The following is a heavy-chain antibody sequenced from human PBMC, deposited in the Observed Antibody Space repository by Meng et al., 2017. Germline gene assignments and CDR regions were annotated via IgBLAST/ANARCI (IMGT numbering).Heavy chain of an antibody. Sequence: QVQLQQWGAGLLKPSEPLSLTCAVYGGAFSGYYWSWIRQPPGKGLEWIGEIHHSGSTNYNPSLKSRVTISVDKSKNQFSLKLSSVTAADTAVYYCARGRYSSGWDRFDYWGQGTLVTASS. D-gene: IGHD6-19*01. J-gene: IGHJ4*02. CDR2: IHHSGST. V-gene: IGHV4-34*01. CDR1: GGAFSGYY. CDR3: ARGRYSSGWDRFDY.